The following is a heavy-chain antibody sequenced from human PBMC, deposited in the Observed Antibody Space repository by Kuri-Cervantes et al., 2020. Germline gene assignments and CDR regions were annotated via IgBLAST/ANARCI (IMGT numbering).Heavy chain of an antibody. J-gene: IGHJ6*02. V-gene: IGHV3-23*01. CDR2: ISNSVDNT. CDR3: ARDGGSSSWYSLDGGMDV. D-gene: IGHD6-13*01. CDR1: GFTFSTYA. Sequence: GESLKISCAASGFTFSTYAMTWVRQAPGKGLEWVSAISNSVDNTYYADSVKGRFTISRDNSKNTLYLQMNSLRAEDTAVYYCARDGGSSSWYSLDGGMDVWGQGTTVTVSS.